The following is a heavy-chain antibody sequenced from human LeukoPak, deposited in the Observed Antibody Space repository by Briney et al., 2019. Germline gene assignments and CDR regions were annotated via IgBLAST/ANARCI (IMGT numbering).Heavy chain of an antibody. CDR3: ARGGGVAAFDY. CDR2: IYSGGST. Sequence: PGGSLRLSCAASGFTFSSNYMSWVRQAPGKGLEWVSVIYSGGSTYYADSVKGRFTISRDNSKNTLYLQMNSLRAEDTAVYYCARGGGVAAFDYWGQGTLVTVSS. CDR1: GFTFSSNY. V-gene: IGHV3-66*01. J-gene: IGHJ4*02. D-gene: IGHD2-8*02.